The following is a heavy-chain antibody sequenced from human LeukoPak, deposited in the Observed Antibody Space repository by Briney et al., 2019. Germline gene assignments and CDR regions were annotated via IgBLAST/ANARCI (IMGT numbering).Heavy chain of an antibody. CDR1: GFTFSSYA. CDR3: ARTHNWKEDY. V-gene: IGHV3-23*01. Sequence: GGSLRLSCAASGFTFSSYAMSWVRQAPGKGLEWVSAIIGSGGTAFYADSVKGRFTISRDNSKNTLYLQMNSLGAEDTAVYYCARTHNWKEDYWGQGTLVTVSS. CDR2: IIGSGGTA. D-gene: IGHD1-1*01. J-gene: IGHJ4*02.